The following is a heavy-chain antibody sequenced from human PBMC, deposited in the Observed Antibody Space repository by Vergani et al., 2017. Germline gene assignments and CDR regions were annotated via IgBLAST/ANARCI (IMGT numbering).Heavy chain of an antibody. V-gene: IGHV2-70*01. CDR1: GFSLSTSGMC. CDR3: ARATYYYDSSCYYRFDY. J-gene: IGHJ4*02. Sequence: QVTLRESGPALVKPTQTLTLTCTFSGFSLSTSGMCVSWIRQPPGKALEWLALIDWDDDKYYSTSLKTRLTISKDTSKNQVVLTMTNMYPVDTATYYCARATYYYDSSCYYRFDYWGQGTLVTVSS. CDR2: IDWDDDK. D-gene: IGHD3-22*01.